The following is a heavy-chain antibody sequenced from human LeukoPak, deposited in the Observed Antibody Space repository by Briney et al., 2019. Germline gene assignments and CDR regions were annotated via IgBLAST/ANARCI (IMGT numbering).Heavy chain of an antibody. J-gene: IGHJ4*02. D-gene: IGHD6-6*01. CDR2: IKQDGSEK. V-gene: IGHV3-7*01. CDR1: GFTFSSYW. CDR3: ARGLGGSSSSRVAPRNLNTFDY. Sequence: GGSLRLSCAASGFTFSSYWMSWVRQAPGKGLEWVANIKQDGSEKYYVDSVKGRFTISRDNAKNSLYLQMNSLRAEDTAVYYCARGLGGSSSSRVAPRNLNTFDYWGQGTLVTVSS.